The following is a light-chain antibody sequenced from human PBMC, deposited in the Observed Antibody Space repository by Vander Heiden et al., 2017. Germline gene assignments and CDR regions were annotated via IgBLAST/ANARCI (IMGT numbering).Light chain of an antibody. Sequence: VVMTPSPPSLPVTLGETASISCSPSQRSVHSKGNTYFNCFQQKPGQSPRLLIYQVSNRDSGVPDRFSGSGSGADFTLKISRVEAEDVGVYYCMQDTHWPPVFGQGTKVEV. J-gene: IGKJ1*01. CDR3: MQDTHWPPV. CDR2: QVS. V-gene: IGKV2-30*02. CDR1: QRSVHSKGNTY.